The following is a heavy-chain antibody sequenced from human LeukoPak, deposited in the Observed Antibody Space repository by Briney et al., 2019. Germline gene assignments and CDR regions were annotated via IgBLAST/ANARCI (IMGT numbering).Heavy chain of an antibody. CDR3: ARRGQLRAFDI. V-gene: IGHV4-34*01. Sequence: SETLSLTCAVYGGSFSGYYWSWIRQPPGKGLEWIGEINHSGSTNYNPSLKSRGTISVDTSKNQFSLKLSSVTAADTAVYYCARRGQLRAFDIWGQGTMVTVSS. CDR2: INHSGST. CDR1: GGSFSGYY. D-gene: IGHD6-13*01. J-gene: IGHJ3*02.